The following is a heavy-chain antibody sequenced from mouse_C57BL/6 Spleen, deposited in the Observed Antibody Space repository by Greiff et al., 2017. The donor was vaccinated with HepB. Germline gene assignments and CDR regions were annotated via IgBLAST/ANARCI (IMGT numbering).Heavy chain of an antibody. J-gene: IGHJ1*03. CDR1: GYTFTSYW. V-gene: IGHV1-64*01. CDR2: IHPDSGST. Sequence: QVQLQQPGAELVKPGASVKLSCKASGYTFTSYWMHWVKQRPGQGLEWIGMIHPDSGSTNYNEKFKSKATLTVDKSSSTAYMQLSSLTSEDSAVYYCARLWHWYFDVWGTGTTVTVSS. CDR3: ARLWHWYFDV. D-gene: IGHD1-1*02.